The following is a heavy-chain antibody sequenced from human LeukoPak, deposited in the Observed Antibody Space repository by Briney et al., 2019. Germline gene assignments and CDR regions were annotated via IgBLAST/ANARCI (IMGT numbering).Heavy chain of an antibody. CDR3: AKEFPPNFPLYYFDY. CDR2: ISGSGGST. Sequence: PGGSLRLSCVASGFSFSTYGMHWVRQAPGKGLEWVSAISGSGGSTYYADSVKGRFTISRDNSNNTLHLQMNSLRAEDTAVYYCAKEFPPNFPLYYFDYWGQGTLVTVSS. D-gene: IGHD2-21*01. CDR1: GFSFSTYG. J-gene: IGHJ4*02. V-gene: IGHV3-23*01.